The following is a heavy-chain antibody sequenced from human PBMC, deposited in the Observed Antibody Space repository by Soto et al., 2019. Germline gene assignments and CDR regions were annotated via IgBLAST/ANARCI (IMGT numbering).Heavy chain of an antibody. Sequence: EVQLVESGGGLVQPGGSLRLACAASGSTVSSNYMSWVRQAPGKGLEWVSVIYSDGSTYYADSVRGRFTISRDSSKNTLYLQMNSLRAEDTAVYYCANQRGGYDRDFDYWGQGTLVTVSS. D-gene: IGHD3-3*01. V-gene: IGHV3-66*01. J-gene: IGHJ4*02. CDR1: GSTVSSNY. CDR3: ANQRGGYDRDFDY. CDR2: IYSDGST.